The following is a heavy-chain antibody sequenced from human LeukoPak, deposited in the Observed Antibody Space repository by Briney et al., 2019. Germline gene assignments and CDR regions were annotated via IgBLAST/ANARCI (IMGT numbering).Heavy chain of an antibody. J-gene: IGHJ4*02. V-gene: IGHV4-39*01. CDR1: GGSVSSTTYF. CDR2: INYSGST. CDR3: TRYVVYGSGKYYFDY. Sequence: SETLSLTCTVSGGSVSSTTYFWSWIRQPPGKGLEWIASINYSGSTYYNPSLKSRVTISVDTSENQFSLKLSSVPAAYTAVYYCTRYVVYGSGKYYFDYWGQGTLVTVSS. D-gene: IGHD3-10*01.